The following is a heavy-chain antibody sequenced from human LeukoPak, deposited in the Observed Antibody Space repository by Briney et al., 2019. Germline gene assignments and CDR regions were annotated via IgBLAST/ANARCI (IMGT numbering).Heavy chain of an antibody. V-gene: IGHV3-33*01. D-gene: IGHD1-26*01. CDR1: GFTFSSYG. J-gene: IGHJ4*02. CDR2: IWYDGSNK. CDR3: ARGGELLPLPFIDY. Sequence: QPGGSLRLSCAASGFTFSSYGMHWVRQAPGKGLEWVAVIWYDGSNKYYADSVKGRFTISRDNSKNTLYLQMNSLRAEDTAVYYCARGGELLPLPFIDYWGQGTLVTVSS.